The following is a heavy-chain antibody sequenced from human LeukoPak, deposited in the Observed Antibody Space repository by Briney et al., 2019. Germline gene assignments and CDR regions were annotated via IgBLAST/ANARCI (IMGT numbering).Heavy chain of an antibody. V-gene: IGHV4-59*01. D-gene: IGHD6-13*01. J-gene: IGHJ4*02. Sequence: SETLSLTCTVSGGSISSYYWSWIRQPPGKGLEWIGYIYYSGSTNYNPSLKSRVTISVDTSKNQFSLKLSSVTAADTAVYYCARDRAYSPGLFDYWGQGTLVTVSS. CDR2: IYYSGST. CDR3: ARDRAYSPGLFDY. CDR1: GGSISSYY.